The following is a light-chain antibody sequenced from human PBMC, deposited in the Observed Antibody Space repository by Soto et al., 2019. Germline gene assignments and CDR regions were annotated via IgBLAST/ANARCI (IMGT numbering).Light chain of an antibody. CDR3: SSYKNTNTYV. V-gene: IGLV2-14*01. J-gene: IGLJ1*01. CDR1: SSDVGGSNY. Sequence: QSALTQPASVSVSPGQSITISCTGTSSDVGGSNYVSWYQQYPGKAPKLMIYEVSNRPSGVSNRFSGSKSGNTASLSISGLQAEDEADYYCSSYKNTNTYVFGTWTKVTVL. CDR2: EVS.